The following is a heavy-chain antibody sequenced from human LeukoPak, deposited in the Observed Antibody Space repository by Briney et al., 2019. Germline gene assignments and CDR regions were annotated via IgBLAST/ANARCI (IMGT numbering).Heavy chain of an antibody. CDR3: ARLCGWSHHY. J-gene: IGHJ4*01. D-gene: IGHD6-19*01. CDR2: IYYSGST. Sequence: SETLSLTCTVSGGSISSYYWSWIRQPPGKGLEWIGYIYYSGSTNYNPSLKSRVTISVDTSKNQFSLKLSSVTAADTAVYYCARLCGWSHHYWGQEPWSPSPQ. CDR1: GGSISSYY. V-gene: IGHV4-59*01.